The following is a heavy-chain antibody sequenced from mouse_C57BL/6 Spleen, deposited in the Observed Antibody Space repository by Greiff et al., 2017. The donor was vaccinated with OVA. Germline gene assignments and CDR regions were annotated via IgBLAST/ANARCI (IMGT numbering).Heavy chain of an antibody. D-gene: IGHD1-1*01. CDR3: ARWCGSPSYWYFDV. Sequence: QVQLQQSGAELVKPGASVKMSCKASGYTFTSYWITWVKQRPGQGLEWIGDIYPGSGSTNYNEKFKSKATLTVDTSSSTAYMQLSSLTSEDSAVYYCARWCGSPSYWYFDVWGTGTTVTVSS. CDR1: GYTFTSYW. J-gene: IGHJ1*03. CDR2: IYPGSGST. V-gene: IGHV1-55*01.